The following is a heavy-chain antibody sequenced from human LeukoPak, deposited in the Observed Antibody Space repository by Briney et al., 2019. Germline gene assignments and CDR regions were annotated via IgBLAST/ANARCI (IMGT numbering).Heavy chain of an antibody. CDR3: GRIIYTGGVTMVRGVHYFDY. Sequence: KPSETLSLTCTVSGGSISSSSYYWGWIRQPPGKGLEWIGSIYYSGSTYYNPSLKSRVTISVDTSKNQFSLILSSVTAADTAVYYCGRIIYTGGVTMVRGVHYFDYWGQGTLVTVSS. D-gene: IGHD3-10*01. CDR1: GGSISSSSYY. J-gene: IGHJ4*02. CDR2: IYYSGST. V-gene: IGHV4-39*07.